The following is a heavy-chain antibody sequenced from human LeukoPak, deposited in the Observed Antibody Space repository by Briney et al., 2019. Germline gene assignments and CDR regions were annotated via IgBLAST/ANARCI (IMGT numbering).Heavy chain of an antibody. J-gene: IGHJ4*02. D-gene: IGHD3-10*01. Sequence: ASVKASCKASGYTFTSYDINWVRQATGQGLEWMGWMNPNSGNTGYAQKFQGRVTMTRNTSISTAYMELSSLRSEDTAVYYCARGRTVVRGVNELGYWGQGTLVTVSS. CDR1: GYTFTSYD. CDR2: MNPNSGNT. CDR3: ARGRTVVRGVNELGY. V-gene: IGHV1-8*01.